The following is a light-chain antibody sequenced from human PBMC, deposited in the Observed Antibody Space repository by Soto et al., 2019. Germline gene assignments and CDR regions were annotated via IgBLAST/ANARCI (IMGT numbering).Light chain of an antibody. CDR1: SSNIGGNS. CDR2: DDN. CDR3: GSGDSSLSAYV. J-gene: IGLJ1*01. Sequence: QSVMTQPPSVSAAPGQKVTISCSGSSSNIGGNSVSWDQQLPGTAPKLLIYDDNKRPSGIPDRFSGSKSGTSANLGITGFQTGDEADYYCGSGDSSLSAYVFGTGTKLTVL. V-gene: IGLV1-51*01.